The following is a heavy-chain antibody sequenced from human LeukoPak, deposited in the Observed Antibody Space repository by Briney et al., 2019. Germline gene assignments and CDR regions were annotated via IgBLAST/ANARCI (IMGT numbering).Heavy chain of an antibody. CDR2: ISYDGSNK. Sequence: PGGSLRLSCAASGFTFSSYAMHWVRQAPGKGLEWVAVISYDGSNKYYADSVKGRFTISRDNSKNTLYLQMNSLRAEDTAVYYCARAGLDAFDIWGQGTMVTVSS. J-gene: IGHJ3*02. CDR3: ARAGLDAFDI. V-gene: IGHV3-30-3*01. CDR1: GFTFSSYA.